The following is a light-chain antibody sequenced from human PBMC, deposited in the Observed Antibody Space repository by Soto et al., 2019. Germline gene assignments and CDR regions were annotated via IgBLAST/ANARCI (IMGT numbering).Light chain of an antibody. Sequence: DIHMTQSPSTLSASVGDGVTITCRASQSISRYLAWYQQKPGEAPNLLIYDVSSLKSGVPSRFSGSGSGTEFTLTISSLQPDDFATYYCQQYKSYWTFGQGTKVDIK. CDR1: QSISRY. CDR3: QQYKSYWT. J-gene: IGKJ1*01. CDR2: DVS. V-gene: IGKV1-5*01.